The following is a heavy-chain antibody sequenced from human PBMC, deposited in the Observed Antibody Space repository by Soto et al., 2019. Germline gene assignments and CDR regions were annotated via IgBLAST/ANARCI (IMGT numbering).Heavy chain of an antibody. CDR3: ARPPFPGCINAVCYPFDY. CDR1: GYTFTDYY. V-gene: IGHV1-46*01. D-gene: IGHD2-8*01. CDR2: INPSGGST. J-gene: IGHJ4*02. Sequence: QVQLVQSGAEVKKPGASVKVSCKASGYTFTDYYIHWVRQAPGQGLEWMGMINPSGGSTDYAQKSRGRVTMTRDTTTGTVYMELSSLRYEDTAVYYCARPPFPGCINAVCYPFDYWGQGTLVTVSS.